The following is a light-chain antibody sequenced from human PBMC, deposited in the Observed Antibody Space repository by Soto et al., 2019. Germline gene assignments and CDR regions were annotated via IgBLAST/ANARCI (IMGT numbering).Light chain of an antibody. V-gene: IGLV2-23*02. Sequence: QSVLTQPASVSGSPGQSITISCTGTSSDVGSYNLVSWYQQHPGKAPKLMISEVSKRPSGVSNRFSGSKSGHTASLTISGRQAEDEADYDCCSYAGSSTFVVFGGGTKLTVL. CDR2: EVS. CDR3: CSYAGSSTFVV. J-gene: IGLJ2*01. CDR1: SSDVGSYNL.